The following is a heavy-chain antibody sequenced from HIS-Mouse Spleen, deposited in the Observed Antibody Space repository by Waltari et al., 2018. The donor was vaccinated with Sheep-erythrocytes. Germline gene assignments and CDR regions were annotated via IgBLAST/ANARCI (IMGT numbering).Heavy chain of an antibody. CDR3: ARVASGATFDY. J-gene: IGHJ4*02. CDR2: IRSSSSYI. D-gene: IGHD1-26*01. Sequence: EVQLVESGGGLGKPGGSLRLSCAASGFPFSSYSMNWVRQAPGKGLELGSSIRSSSSYIYYADSVKGRFTISRDNAKNSLYLQMNSLRAEDTAVYYCARVASGATFDYWGQGTLVTVSS. CDR1: GFPFSSYS. V-gene: IGHV3-21*01.